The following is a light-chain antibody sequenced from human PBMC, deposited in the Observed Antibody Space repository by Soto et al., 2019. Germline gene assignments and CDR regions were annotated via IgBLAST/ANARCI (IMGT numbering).Light chain of an antibody. CDR2: AAS. Sequence: DIQMTQSPSSMSASVGARVTITCRASQSIGDNLNWYQQKPVTAPHLLIYAASSLQSGVPSRFSGSGSGTDFTLTISNLQPEDFVSSFCQQSFNTPQTFGGGTKVEIK. V-gene: IGKV1-39*01. J-gene: IGKJ4*01. CDR1: QSIGDN. CDR3: QQSFNTPQT.